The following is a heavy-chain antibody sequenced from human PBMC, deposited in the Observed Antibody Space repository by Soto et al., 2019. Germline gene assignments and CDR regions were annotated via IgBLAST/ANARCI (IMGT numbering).Heavy chain of an antibody. D-gene: IGHD3-9*01. Sequence: LRLSCAPSGFTFSSNEMNWVRQAPGKGLEWVSYISVSGSMRFYADAVRGRFTISRDNTKKMLHLQMNSLRVEDTALYYCATAGLTGTVWGQGTTVTVSS. CDR1: GFTFSSNE. CDR2: ISVSGSMR. CDR3: ATAGLTGTV. V-gene: IGHV3-48*03. J-gene: IGHJ6*02.